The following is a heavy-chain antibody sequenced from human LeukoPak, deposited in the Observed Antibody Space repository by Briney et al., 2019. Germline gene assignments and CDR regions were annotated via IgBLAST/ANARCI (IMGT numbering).Heavy chain of an antibody. V-gene: IGHV3-74*03. CDR1: AFTFSNYW. Sequence: GGSLRLSCATSAFTFSNYWMHWVRQAPGKGLVWVSRINTDASSTTYADSVKGRFTISRDSAKSTLYLQMSSLRAEDSAVYYCATSPVVTGTPYYIDNWGQGTLVTVSS. J-gene: IGHJ4*02. D-gene: IGHD2-21*02. CDR3: ATSPVVTGTPYYIDN. CDR2: INTDASST.